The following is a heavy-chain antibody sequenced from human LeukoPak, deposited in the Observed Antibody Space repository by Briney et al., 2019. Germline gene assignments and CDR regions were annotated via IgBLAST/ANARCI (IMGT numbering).Heavy chain of an antibody. V-gene: IGHV4-59*01. CDR1: GGSISSYY. CDR3: ARTPSYLSGSYQTAEFDP. Sequence: NPSETLSLTCTVSGGSISSYYWSWIRQPPGKGLEWIGYIYYSGSTNYNPSLKSRVTISVDTSKNQFSLKLSSVTAADTAVYYCARTPSYLSGSYQTAEFDPWGQGTLVTVSS. J-gene: IGHJ5*02. CDR2: IYYSGST. D-gene: IGHD1-26*01.